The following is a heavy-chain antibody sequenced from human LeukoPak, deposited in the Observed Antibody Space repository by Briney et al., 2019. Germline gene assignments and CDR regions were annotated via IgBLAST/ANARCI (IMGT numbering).Heavy chain of an antibody. D-gene: IGHD6-13*01. Sequence: SETLSLTCTVSGGSISSGDYYWSWIRQPPGKGLEWIGYIYYSGSTNYNPSLKSRVTISVDTSKNQFSLKLSSVTAADTAVYYCARDHSSSWEYFDYWGQGTLVTVSS. CDR3: ARDHSSSWEYFDY. J-gene: IGHJ4*02. CDR2: IYYSGST. CDR1: GGSISSGDYY. V-gene: IGHV4-61*08.